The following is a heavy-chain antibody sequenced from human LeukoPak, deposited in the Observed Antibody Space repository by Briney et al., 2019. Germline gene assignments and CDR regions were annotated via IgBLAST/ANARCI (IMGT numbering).Heavy chain of an antibody. CDR1: GGSISIYL. D-gene: IGHD4-17*01. CDR2: IYYSGST. J-gene: IGHJ6*02. CDR3: ARGTVTTRNNYYYYGMDV. Sequence: SETLSLTCTVSGGSISIYLWSWVRQPPGEGLEWIGYIYYSGSTNYNPSLKSRVTISVDTSKNQFSLKLSSVTAADTAVYYCARGTVTTRNNYYYYGMDVWGQGTTVTVSS. V-gene: IGHV4-59*01.